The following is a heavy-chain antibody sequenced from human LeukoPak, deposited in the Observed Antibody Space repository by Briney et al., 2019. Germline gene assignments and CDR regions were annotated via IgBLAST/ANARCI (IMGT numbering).Heavy chain of an antibody. V-gene: IGHV3-53*01. D-gene: IGHD3-10*01. CDR3: AKAPAPYYYGSGTRFDY. CDR1: GFTVSSNY. CDR2: IYSGGST. Sequence: GGSLRLSCAASGFTVSSNYMSWVRQAPGKGLEWVSVIYSGGSTYYADSVKGRFTISRDNSKNTLYLQMNSLRAEDTAVYYCAKAPAPYYYGSGTRFDYWGQGTLVTVSS. J-gene: IGHJ4*02.